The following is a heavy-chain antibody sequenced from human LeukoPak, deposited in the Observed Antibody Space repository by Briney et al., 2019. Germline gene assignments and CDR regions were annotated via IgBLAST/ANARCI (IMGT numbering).Heavy chain of an antibody. Sequence: SETLSLTCAVYGGSFSGYYWSWIRQPPGKGLEWIGEINHSGSTNYNPSLKSRVTISVDTSKSQFSPKLSSVTAADTAVYYCARDTYYHDSSGYEYYFDYGGQGTLVTVSS. J-gene: IGHJ4*02. CDR1: GGSFSGYY. CDR3: ARDTYYHDSSGYEYYFDY. CDR2: INHSGST. D-gene: IGHD3-22*01. V-gene: IGHV4-34*01.